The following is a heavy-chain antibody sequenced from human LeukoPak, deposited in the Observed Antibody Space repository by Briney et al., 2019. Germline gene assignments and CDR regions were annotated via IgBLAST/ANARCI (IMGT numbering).Heavy chain of an antibody. CDR2: INHSGST. Sequence: SETLSLTCAVDGGSFSGYYWSWIRQPPGKGLEWNGEINHSGSTNYNPSLKSRVTISVDTSKNQFSLKLSSVTAADTAVYYCARVSGGYSYGPMIFDYWGQGTLVTVSS. J-gene: IGHJ4*02. CDR1: GGSFSGYY. D-gene: IGHD5-18*01. V-gene: IGHV4-34*01. CDR3: ARVSGGYSYGPMIFDY.